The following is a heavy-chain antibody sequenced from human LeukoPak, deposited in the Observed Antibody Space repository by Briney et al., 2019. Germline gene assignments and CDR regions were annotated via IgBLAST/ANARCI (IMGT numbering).Heavy chain of an antibody. Sequence: PGGSLRLSCAASGFTFSSYVMSWVRQAPGKGLEWVSAISGSGGSTYYADSVKGRFTISRDNSKNTLYLQMNSLRADDTAVYYCAKDLSAAYYYYYGMDVWGQGTTVTVSS. CDR3: AKDLSAAYYYYYGMDV. J-gene: IGHJ6*02. CDR1: GFTFSSYV. V-gene: IGHV3-23*01. CDR2: ISGSGGST. D-gene: IGHD6-13*01.